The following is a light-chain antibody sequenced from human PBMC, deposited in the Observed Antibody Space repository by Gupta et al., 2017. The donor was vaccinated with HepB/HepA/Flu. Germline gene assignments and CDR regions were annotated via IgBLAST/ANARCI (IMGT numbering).Light chain of an antibody. CDR1: NSNIGSNS. CDR3: AAWDGSLNGWV. J-gene: IGLJ3*02. V-gene: IGLV1-44*01. Sequence: QSVLTQSPSASGTPGQRVTISCSGSNSNIGSNSVNWYQQLPGTAPKLLMYSNNQRPSGVPDRFSGSKAGTSASLAISGLQSEDEADYYCAAWDGSLNGWVFGGGTKLTVL. CDR2: SNN.